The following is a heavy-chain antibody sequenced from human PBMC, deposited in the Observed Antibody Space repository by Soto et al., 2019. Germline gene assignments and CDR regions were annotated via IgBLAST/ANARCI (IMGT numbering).Heavy chain of an antibody. CDR1: NCG. D-gene: IGHD2-2*01. V-gene: IGHV1-18*04. J-gene: IGHJ3*02. CDR3: ARDQDSVVVPAGAFEI. Sequence: NCGSVCARQDPIKGLEWMGWISAYNHNTHYAQKFQGRVTITADESTSTAYMELSSLRSEDTAVYYCARDQDSVVVPAGAFEIWGQGTMV. CDR2: ISAYNHNT.